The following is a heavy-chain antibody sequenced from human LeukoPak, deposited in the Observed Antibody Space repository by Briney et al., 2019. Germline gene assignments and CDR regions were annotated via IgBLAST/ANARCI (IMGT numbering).Heavy chain of an antibody. V-gene: IGHV4-38-2*01. CDR3: ARALYSSGWYFIH. J-gene: IGHJ4*02. D-gene: IGHD6-19*01. Sequence: SETLSLTCGVSGYSISSGYYWGWIRQPPGKGLEWIGSSYHSGSTYYNPSLKSRVTISVDTSKNQFSLKLSSVTAADTAVYYCARALYSSGWYFIHWGQGPLVTVSS. CDR2: SYHSGST. CDR1: GYSISSGYY.